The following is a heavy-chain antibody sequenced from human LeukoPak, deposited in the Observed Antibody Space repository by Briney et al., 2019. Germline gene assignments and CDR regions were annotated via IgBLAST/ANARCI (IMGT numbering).Heavy chain of an antibody. CDR2: ISWNSGSI. Sequence: GGSLRLSCAASGFTFDGYAMHWVRQAPGKGLEWVSGISWNSGSIGYADSVKGRFTISRDNAKNSLYLQMNSLRAEDMALYYCAKAKGVIAAPFDYWGQGTLVTVSS. J-gene: IGHJ4*02. D-gene: IGHD6-6*01. CDR3: AKAKGVIAAPFDY. V-gene: IGHV3-9*03. CDR1: GFTFDGYA.